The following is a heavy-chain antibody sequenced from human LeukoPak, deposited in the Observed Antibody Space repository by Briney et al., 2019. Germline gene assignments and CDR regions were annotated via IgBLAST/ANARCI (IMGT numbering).Heavy chain of an antibody. D-gene: IGHD6-13*01. Sequence: TGGSLILSCAASGFTFSSYSMNWVRQAPGKGLEWVSSISSSSSYIYYADSVKGRFTISRDNAKNSLYLQMNSLRAEDTAVYYCARDLGIAAAGTTWGQGTLVTVSS. CDR2: ISSSSSYI. J-gene: IGHJ5*02. V-gene: IGHV3-21*01. CDR1: GFTFSSYS. CDR3: ARDLGIAAAGTT.